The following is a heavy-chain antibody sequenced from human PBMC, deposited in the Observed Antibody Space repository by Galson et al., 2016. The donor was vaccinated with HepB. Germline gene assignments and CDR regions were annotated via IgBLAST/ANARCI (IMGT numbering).Heavy chain of an antibody. Sequence: CAISGDSVSTGGVAWNWIRQSPSRGLEWLGRTYYRSKWNNEYAASVKSRVSINPDTSKNQISLQLNSVTPDDTAVYYCARGRSSAFDIWDQGTLVTVSS. CDR3: ARGRSSAFDI. CDR1: GDSVSTGGVA. CDR2: TYYRSKWNN. V-gene: IGHV6-1*01. J-gene: IGHJ3*02. D-gene: IGHD6-6*01.